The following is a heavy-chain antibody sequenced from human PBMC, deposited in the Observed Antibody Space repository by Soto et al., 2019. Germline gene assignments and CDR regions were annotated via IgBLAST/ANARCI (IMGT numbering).Heavy chain of an antibody. V-gene: IGHV1-3*01. CDR2: INAGNGNT. J-gene: IGHJ4*02. D-gene: IGHD3-22*01. CDR3: ARSRGYYYVDY. Sequence: QVQFVQSGAEVKKPGASVKVSCKASGYTFTSYAMHWVRQAPGQRLEWMGWINAGNGNTKYSQKFQGRVTITRDTSASTAYMELNSLRSEDTAVFYCARSRGYYYVDYWGQGTLVTVSS. CDR1: GYTFTSYA.